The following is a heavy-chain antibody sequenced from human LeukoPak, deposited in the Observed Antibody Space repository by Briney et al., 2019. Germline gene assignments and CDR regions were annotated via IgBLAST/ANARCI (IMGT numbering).Heavy chain of an antibody. Sequence: PGRSLRLSCAASGFTFSNYVMYWVRQAPGKGLEWVSGISWNSGSIGYADSVKGRFTISRDNAKNSLYLQMNSLRPEDTALYYCAKDSQGLLMVATQSSFDYWGQGTLVTVSS. CDR2: ISWNSGSI. CDR3: AKDSQGLLMVATQSSFDY. J-gene: IGHJ4*02. CDR1: GFTFSNYV. D-gene: IGHD5-12*01. V-gene: IGHV3-9*01.